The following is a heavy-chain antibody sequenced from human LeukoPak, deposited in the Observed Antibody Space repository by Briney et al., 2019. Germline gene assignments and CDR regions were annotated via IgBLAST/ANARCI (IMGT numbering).Heavy chain of an antibody. V-gene: IGHV4-59*01. Sequence: PSETLSLTCTVSGGSISGYYWSWIRQPPGKGLEWIGYIYHSGSTNYNPSLKSRVTISVDTSKNQFSLKLSSVTAADTAVYYCARCSNRDYDILTGDYRVEYFQHWGQGTLVTVSS. CDR3: ARCSNRDYDILTGDYRVEYFQH. CDR1: GGSISGYY. D-gene: IGHD3-9*01. CDR2: IYHSGST. J-gene: IGHJ1*01.